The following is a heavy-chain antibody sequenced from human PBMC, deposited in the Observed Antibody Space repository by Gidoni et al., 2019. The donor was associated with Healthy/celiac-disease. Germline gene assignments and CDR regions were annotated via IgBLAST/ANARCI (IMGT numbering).Heavy chain of an antibody. J-gene: IGHJ4*02. Sequence: GMSLRLSCAASGLTFSTYAMHWVRQAPGKGLEWVAVISYDGSNKYYADSVKGRFTISRDNSKNTLYLQMNSLRAEDTAVYYWARVPGVDCSSTSCYTGYFDYWGQGTLVTVSS. CDR3: ARVPGVDCSSTSCYTGYFDY. CDR2: ISYDGSNK. D-gene: IGHD2-2*02. V-gene: IGHV3-30-3*01. CDR1: GLTFSTYA.